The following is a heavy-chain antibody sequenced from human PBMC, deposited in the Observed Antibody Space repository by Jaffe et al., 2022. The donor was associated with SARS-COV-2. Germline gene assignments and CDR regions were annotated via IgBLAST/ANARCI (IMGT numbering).Heavy chain of an antibody. CDR1: GFTFSSYS. D-gene: IGHD2-2*01. CDR3: ARASVSAAPLGY. J-gene: IGHJ4*02. V-gene: IGHV3-21*01. CDR2: ISSSSSYI. Sequence: EVQLVESGGGLVKPGGSLRLSCAASGFTFSSYSMNWVRQAPGKGLEWVSSISSSSSYIYYADSVKGRFTISRDNAKNSLYLQMNSLRAEDTAVYYCARASVSAAPLGYWGQGTLVTVSS.